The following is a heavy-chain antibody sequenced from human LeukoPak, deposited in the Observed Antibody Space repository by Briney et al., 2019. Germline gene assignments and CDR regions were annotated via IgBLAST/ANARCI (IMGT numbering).Heavy chain of an antibody. CDR1: GFTFSYYS. Sequence: GGSLRLSCAASGFTFSYYSMNWVRQAPGRGLEWVSCISSSSSLIFYSDSVRGRFTISRDNAKNLLYLHMSSLRVEDTAVYYCAKVDRGDYSSSPVPYYNYYMNVWGKGTTVTVSS. CDR2: ISSSSSLI. J-gene: IGHJ6*03. D-gene: IGHD6-13*01. V-gene: IGHV3-21*01. CDR3: AKVDRGDYSSSPVPYYNYYMNV.